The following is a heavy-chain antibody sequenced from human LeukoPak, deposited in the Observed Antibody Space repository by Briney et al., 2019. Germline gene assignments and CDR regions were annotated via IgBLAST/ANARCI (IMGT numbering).Heavy chain of an antibody. J-gene: IGHJ6*02. CDR3: ARDGAVARWGKAGALGYYGMDV. CDR2: IAAGGGGI. CDR1: GFTFSSYW. Sequence: GGSLRLSCAASGFTFSSYWMSWVRQAPGKGLEWVSVIAAGGGGIQYADSVKGRFTISRENAKNSLYLQMNSLRAEDTAVYYCARDGAVARWGKAGALGYYGMDVWGQGTTVTVSS. V-gene: IGHV3-23*01. D-gene: IGHD6-19*01.